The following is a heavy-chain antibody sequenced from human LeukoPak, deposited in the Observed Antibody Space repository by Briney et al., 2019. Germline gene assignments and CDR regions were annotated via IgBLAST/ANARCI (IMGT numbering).Heavy chain of an antibody. CDR2: FDPEDGET. V-gene: IGHV1-24*01. Sequence: ASVKVSCKASGYTFTSYDINWVRQAPGKGLEWMGGFDPEDGETIYAQKFQGRVTMTEDTSTDTAYMELSSLRSEDTAVYYCATGKLFSGSYYPPSYYYGMDVWGQGTTVTVSS. CDR3: ATGKLFSGSYYPPSYYYGMDV. J-gene: IGHJ6*02. CDR1: GYTFTSYD. D-gene: IGHD1-26*01.